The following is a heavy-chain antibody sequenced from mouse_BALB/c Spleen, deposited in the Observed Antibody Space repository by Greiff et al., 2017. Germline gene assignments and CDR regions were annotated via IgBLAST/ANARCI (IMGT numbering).Heavy chain of an antibody. D-gene: IGHD1-1*01. CDR3: ARGGNYYGSRYFDY. J-gene: IGHJ2*01. Sequence: VQLQQSGAELMQPGASVKISCKATGYTFSSYWIEWVKQRPGHGLEWIGEILPGSGSTNYNEKFKGKATFTADTSSNTAYMQLSSLTSEDSAVYYCARGGNYYGSRYFDYGGQGTTLTVSS. CDR1: GYTFSSYW. V-gene: IGHV1-9*01. CDR2: ILPGSGST.